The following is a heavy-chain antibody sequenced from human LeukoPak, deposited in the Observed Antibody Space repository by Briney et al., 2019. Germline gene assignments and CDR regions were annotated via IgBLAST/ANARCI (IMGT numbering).Heavy chain of an antibody. D-gene: IGHD3-22*01. CDR2: IYSGGST. Sequence: GGSLRVSCAASGSTVSSNYMSWVRQAPGKGLEWVSVIYSGGSTDYADSVKGRFTISRDNSKNTLYLQMNSLRAEDTAVYYCALQNDSSPFDYWGQGTLVTVSS. CDR3: ALQNDSSPFDY. CDR1: GSTVSSNY. V-gene: IGHV3-53*01. J-gene: IGHJ4*02.